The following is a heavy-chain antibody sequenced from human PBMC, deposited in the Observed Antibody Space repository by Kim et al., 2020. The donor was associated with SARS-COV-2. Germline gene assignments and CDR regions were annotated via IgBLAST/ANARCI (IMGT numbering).Heavy chain of an antibody. V-gene: IGHV3-11*05. Sequence: GGSLRLSCAASGFTFSDYYMSWIRQAPGKGLEWVSYISSSSSYTNYADSVKGRFTISRDNAKNSLYLQMNSLRAEDTAVYYCAREVLSAGFRYLTGTDWFDPWGQGTLVTVSS. D-gene: IGHD3-9*01. CDR3: AREVLSAGFRYLTGTDWFDP. J-gene: IGHJ5*02. CDR1: GFTFSDYY. CDR2: ISSSSSYT.